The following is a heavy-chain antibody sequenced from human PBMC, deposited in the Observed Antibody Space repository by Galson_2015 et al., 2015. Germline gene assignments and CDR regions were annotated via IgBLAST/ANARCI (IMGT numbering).Heavy chain of an antibody. V-gene: IGHV3-53*01. CDR3: ATNYYDSSGYSYYYYYGMDV. J-gene: IGHJ6*02. CDR2: IYSGGGT. D-gene: IGHD3-22*01. CDR1: GFTVSSNY. Sequence: SLRLSCAASGFTVSSNYMSWVRQAPGKGLEWVSVIYSGGGTYYADSVKGRFTISRDNSKNTLYLQMNSLRAEDTAVYYCATNYYDSSGYSYYYYYGMDVWGQGTTVTVSS.